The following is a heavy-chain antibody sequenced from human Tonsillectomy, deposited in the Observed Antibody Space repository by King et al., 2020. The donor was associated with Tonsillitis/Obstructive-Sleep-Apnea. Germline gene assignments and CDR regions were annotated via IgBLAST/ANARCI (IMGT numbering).Heavy chain of an antibody. CDR2: IIPIFGTA. CDR1: GGTFSSYG. V-gene: IGHV1-69*01. D-gene: IGHD2-15*01. Sequence: VQLVESGAEVKKPGSSVKVSCKASGGTFSSYGISWVRQAPGQGLEWMGGIIPIFGTANYAQKFQGRVTITADESTSTAYVELSSLRSEDTAVYYCASNNCSGGSCYLYYFDYWGQGTLVTVSS. J-gene: IGHJ4*02. CDR3: ASNNCSGGSCYLYYFDY.